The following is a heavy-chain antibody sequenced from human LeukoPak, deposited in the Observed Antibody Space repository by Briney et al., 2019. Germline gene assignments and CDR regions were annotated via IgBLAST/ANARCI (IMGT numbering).Heavy chain of an antibody. CDR1: GYTFTGYY. CDR3: AFSSYYLQGNYYYMDV. D-gene: IGHD1-26*01. V-gene: IGHV1-2*02. CDR2: INPNSGGT. Sequence: GASVKVSCKASGYTFTGYYMHWVRQAPGQGLEWMGWINPNSGGTNYAQKFQGRVTMTRDMSISTAYMELSRLRSDDTAVYYCAFSSYYLQGNYYYMDVWGKGTTVTVSS. J-gene: IGHJ6*03.